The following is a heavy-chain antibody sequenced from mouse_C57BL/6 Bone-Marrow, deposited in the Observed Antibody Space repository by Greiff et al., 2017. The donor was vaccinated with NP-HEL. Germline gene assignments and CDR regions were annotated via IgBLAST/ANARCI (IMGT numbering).Heavy chain of an antibody. CDR2: IWWDDDK. V-gene: IGHV8-8*01. J-gene: IGHJ1*03. CDR1: GFSLSTFGMG. D-gene: IGHD1-1*01. Sequence: QVTLKECGPGILQPSQTLSLTCSFSGFSLSTFGMGVGWIRQPSGKGLEWLAHIWWDDDKYYNPALKSRLTISKDTSKNQVFLKIANVDTADTATYYCARITTVVATKYFDVWGTGTTVTVSS. CDR3: ARITTVVATKYFDV.